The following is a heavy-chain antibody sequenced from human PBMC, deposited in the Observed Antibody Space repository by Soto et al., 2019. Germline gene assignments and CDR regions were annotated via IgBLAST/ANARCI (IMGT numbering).Heavy chain of an antibody. D-gene: IGHD4-17*01. CDR3: AKDWPGTSSVTYDY. J-gene: IGHJ4*02. CDR1: EFDFSSYA. CDR2: ITYTGDTT. V-gene: IGHV3-23*01. Sequence: GGSLRLSCAASEFDFSSYAMTWVRQAPGKGLEWVSGITYTGDTTYYADSVKGRFTISRDNYRNTLYLQMNSLRADDTAMYFCAKDWPGTSSVTYDYWGQGAVVTDSS.